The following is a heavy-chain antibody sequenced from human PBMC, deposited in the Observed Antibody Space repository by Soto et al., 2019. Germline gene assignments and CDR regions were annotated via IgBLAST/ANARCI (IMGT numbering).Heavy chain of an antibody. Sequence: QAHLAQSGAEVKKPGSSVTVSCKASGGTFNSYGISWVRQAPGQGLDWMGVIIPLYGTVNYAQKFQGRVSITADTFTSTAYMDLNSLRSDDTAVYYCARLRVIRGVIPSHFGLWGQGTQVAVSS. CDR2: IIPLYGTV. CDR1: GGTFNSYG. CDR3: ARLRVIRGVIPSHFGL. D-gene: IGHD3-10*01. V-gene: IGHV1-69*06. J-gene: IGHJ4*02.